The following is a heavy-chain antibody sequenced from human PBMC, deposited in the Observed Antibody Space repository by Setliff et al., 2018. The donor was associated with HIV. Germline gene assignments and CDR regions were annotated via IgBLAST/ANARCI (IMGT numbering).Heavy chain of an antibody. D-gene: IGHD5-18*01. J-gene: IGHJ4*02. Sequence: GVLRLSCAASVFIFSDYWMTWVRQAPGKGLEWVANINQDGREKYYVDSVKGRFTISRDNAKDSLYLQMNSLRGEDTAVYYCAGSRGYFVQADWGQGTQVTSPQ. CDR2: INQDGREK. CDR1: VFIFSDYW. V-gene: IGHV3-7*01. CDR3: AGSRGYFVQAD.